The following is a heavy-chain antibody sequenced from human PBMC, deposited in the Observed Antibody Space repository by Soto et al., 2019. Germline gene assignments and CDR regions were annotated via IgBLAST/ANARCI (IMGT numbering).Heavy chain of an antibody. J-gene: IGHJ4*02. V-gene: IGHV5-10-1*01. CDR1: GYSFTSNW. Sequence: GESLKISCKASGYSFTSNWITWVRQMPGKGLEWMGKIDLGNSHSTYSPSFQGHVTISADKSINTAYLQWNSLMASDTAMYYCARHAFGDDGWHYFDYWRQGTLVTVSS. CDR2: IDLGNSHS. D-gene: IGHD2-21*01. CDR3: ARHAFGDDGWHYFDY.